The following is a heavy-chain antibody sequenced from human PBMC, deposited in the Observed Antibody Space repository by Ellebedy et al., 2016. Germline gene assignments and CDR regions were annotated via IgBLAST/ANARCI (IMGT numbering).Heavy chain of an antibody. CDR2: IKSKTDGETT. J-gene: IGHJ4*02. V-gene: IGHV3-15*01. D-gene: IGHD1-26*01. CDR3: TTLSGSRGY. CDR1: GFTFTDAW. Sequence: GESLKISXAVSGFTFTDAWMSWVRQAPGKGLEWVGRIKSKTDGETTDYSAPVKGRFTISRDDSKNTLYLQMNSLKTEDTAVYYCTTLSGSRGYWGQGTLVTVSS.